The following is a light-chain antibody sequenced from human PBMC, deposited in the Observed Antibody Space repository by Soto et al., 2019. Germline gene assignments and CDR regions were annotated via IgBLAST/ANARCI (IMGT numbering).Light chain of an antibody. CDR2: AAT. V-gene: IGKV1-39*01. Sequence: DIQMTQSPSFLSASVGDRVTITCRASRSVSTSLNWYQQKPGRAPKVLIYAATNLQRGIPSRFSGGGFGTEFTLTISSLEPEDFATYYCQQSYSTRWTFGQGTKVDNK. CDR1: RSVSTS. CDR3: QQSYSTRWT. J-gene: IGKJ1*01.